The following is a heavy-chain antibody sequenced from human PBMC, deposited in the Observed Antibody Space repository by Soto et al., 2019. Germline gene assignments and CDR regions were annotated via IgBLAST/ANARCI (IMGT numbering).Heavy chain of an antibody. Sequence: ASVKVSCKVSGYTLNELSMHWVRQAPGKGLEWMGGFDPEDGETIYAQKFQGRVTMTEDTSTDTAYMELSSLRSEDTAVYYCATPPWRPEARPAESFQHWGQGTLVTVSS. CDR2: FDPEDGET. CDR3: ATPPWRPEARPAESFQH. D-gene: IGHD5-12*01. J-gene: IGHJ1*01. CDR1: GYTLNELS. V-gene: IGHV1-24*01.